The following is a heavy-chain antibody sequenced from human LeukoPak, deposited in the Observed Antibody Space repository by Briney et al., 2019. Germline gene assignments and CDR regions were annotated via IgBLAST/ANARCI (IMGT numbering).Heavy chain of an antibody. CDR3: ARRPYYYGSGSHHFDY. J-gene: IGHJ4*02. D-gene: IGHD3-10*01. CDR2: IYYSGRT. V-gene: IGHV4-39*01. Sequence: SETLSLTCTVSGGSISSSSYYWGWIRQPPGKGLEWIGTIYYSGRTNYNPSLKSRVTISVDTSKNQFSLKLNSVTAADTAVYYCARRPYYYGSGSHHFDYWGQGTLVTVSS. CDR1: GGSISSSSYY.